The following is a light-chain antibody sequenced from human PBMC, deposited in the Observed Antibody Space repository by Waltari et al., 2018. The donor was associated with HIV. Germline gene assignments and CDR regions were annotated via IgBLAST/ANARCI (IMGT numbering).Light chain of an antibody. CDR2: DDS. Sequence: SYVLTPPSSVSVAPGQTARISCGGKNIGSRSVPWYQQKPGQAPVLVVYDDSDRPSGIPERFSGSNSGNTATLTISRVEAGDEADYYCQVWDSSSDHYVFGTGTKVTVL. V-gene: IGLV3-21*02. CDR1: NIGSRS. CDR3: QVWDSSSDHYV. J-gene: IGLJ1*01.